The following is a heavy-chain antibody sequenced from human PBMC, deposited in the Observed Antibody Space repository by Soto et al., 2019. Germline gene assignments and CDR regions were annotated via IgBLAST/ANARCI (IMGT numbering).Heavy chain of an antibody. V-gene: IGHV4-31*03. J-gene: IGHJ5*02. CDR2: IYYSGST. CDR3: ARDQGFGELGGGEIWFDP. Sequence: QVQLQESGPGLVKPSQTLSLTCTVSGGSISSGGYYWSWIRQHPGKGLEWIGYIYYSGSTYYNPSLKSRVTISVDTSKNQFSLKLGSVTAAETAVYYCARDQGFGELGGGEIWFDPWGQGTLVTVSS. CDR1: GGSISSGGYY. D-gene: IGHD3-10*01.